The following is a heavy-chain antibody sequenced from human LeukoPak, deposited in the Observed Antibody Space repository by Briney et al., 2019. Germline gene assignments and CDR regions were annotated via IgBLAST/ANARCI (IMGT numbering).Heavy chain of an antibody. J-gene: IGHJ4*02. Sequence: GGSLRLSCAASGFTVSSNYMGWVRQAPGKGLEWVSVIYSGGSTYYADSVKGRFTISRDNSKNTLYLQMNSLRAEDTAVYYCARDPIGGLVRYWGQGTLVTVSS. CDR3: ARDPIGGLVRY. V-gene: IGHV3-53*01. CDR1: GFTVSSNY. CDR2: IYSGGST. D-gene: IGHD6-19*01.